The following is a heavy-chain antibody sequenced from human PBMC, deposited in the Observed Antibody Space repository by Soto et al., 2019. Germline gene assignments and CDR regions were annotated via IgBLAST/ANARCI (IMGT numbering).Heavy chain of an antibody. CDR1: GGSISSYY. Sequence: PSETLSLTCTVSGGSISSYYWSWIRQPPGKGLEWIGYIYYSGSTNYNPSLKSRVTISVDTSKNQFSLKLSSVTAADTAVYYCARGRCYGSGSYSPNWFDPWGQGTLVTVSS. D-gene: IGHD3-10*01. CDR2: IYYSGST. CDR3: ARGRCYGSGSYSPNWFDP. V-gene: IGHV4-59*01. J-gene: IGHJ5*02.